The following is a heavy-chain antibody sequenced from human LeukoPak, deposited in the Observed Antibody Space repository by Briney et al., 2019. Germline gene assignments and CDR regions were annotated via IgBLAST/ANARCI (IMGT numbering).Heavy chain of an antibody. CDR3: AGRRSSGWYAY. CDR2: IYDSGTT. Sequence: GGSLRLSCATSGFTVSSNYMSWVRQAPGKGLEWVSVIYDSGTTYYADSVKGRFLISRDTSKNTVDLQINSLRVEDTAVYYCAGRRSSGWYAYWGQGTLVTVSS. V-gene: IGHV3-53*01. D-gene: IGHD6-19*01. CDR1: GFTVSSNY. J-gene: IGHJ4*02.